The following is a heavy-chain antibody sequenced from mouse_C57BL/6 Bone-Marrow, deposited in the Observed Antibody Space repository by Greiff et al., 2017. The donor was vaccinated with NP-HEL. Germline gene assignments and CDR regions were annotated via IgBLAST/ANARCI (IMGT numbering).Heavy chain of an antibody. D-gene: IGHD3-2*02. CDR2: IDPSDSYT. V-gene: IGHV1-50*01. Sequence: VQLQQPGAELVKPGASVKLSCKASGYTFTSYWMQWVKQRPGQGLEWIGEIDPSDSYTNYNQQFKGKATLTVDTSSSTAYMQLSSLTSEDSAVYYCARWAAQATAYWGQGTLVTVSA. J-gene: IGHJ3*01. CDR3: ARWAAQATAY. CDR1: GYTFTSYW.